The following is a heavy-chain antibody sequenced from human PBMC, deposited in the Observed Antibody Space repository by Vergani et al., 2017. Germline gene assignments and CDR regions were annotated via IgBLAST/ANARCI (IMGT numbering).Heavy chain of an antibody. CDR3: ARLSYDTTPCLLGGYDC. V-gene: IGHV3-23*01. CDR2: ISGSGGST. CDR1: GFTFSSYA. D-gene: IGHD3-22*01. J-gene: IGHJ4*02. Sequence: EVQLLESGGGLVQPGGSLRLSCAASGFTFSSYAMSWVRQAPGKGLEWVSAISGSGGSTYYADSVKGRFTISRDNSKNTLYLQMNSLRAEDTAVYYCARLSYDTTPCLLGGYDCWGQGTLVSVSS.